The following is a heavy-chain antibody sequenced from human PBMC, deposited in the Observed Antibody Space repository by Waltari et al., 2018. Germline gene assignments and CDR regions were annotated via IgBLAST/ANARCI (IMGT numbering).Heavy chain of an antibody. CDR2: IYYSGST. V-gene: IGHV4-39*07. CDR1: GGSISSSSYY. J-gene: IGHJ4*02. Sequence: QLQLQESGPGLVKPSETLSLTCTVSGGSISSSSYYWGWSRQPPGKGLEWIGSIYYSGSTYYNPSLKSRVTISVDTSKNQFSLKLSSVTAADTAVYYCARHNGDYYGPVFVDYWGQRTLVTVSS. CDR3: ARHNGDYYGPVFVDY. D-gene: IGHD4-17*01.